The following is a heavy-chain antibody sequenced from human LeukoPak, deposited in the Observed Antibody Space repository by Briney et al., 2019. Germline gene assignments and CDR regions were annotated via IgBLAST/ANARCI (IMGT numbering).Heavy chain of an antibody. CDR1: GGSFSGYY. J-gene: IGHJ6*02. CDR3: ARDNCGGDCYSDYYYYGMDV. Sequence: SETLSLTCAVYGGSFSGYYWSWVRQPPGKGLEWIGEINHSGSTNYNPSLKSRVTISVDTSKNQFSLKLSSVTAADTAVYYCARDNCGGDCYSDYYYYGMDVWGQGTTVTVSS. CDR2: INHSGST. V-gene: IGHV4-34*01. D-gene: IGHD2-21*02.